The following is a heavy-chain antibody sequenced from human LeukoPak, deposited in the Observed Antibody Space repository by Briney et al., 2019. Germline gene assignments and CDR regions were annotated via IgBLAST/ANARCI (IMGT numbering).Heavy chain of an antibody. J-gene: IGHJ3*02. V-gene: IGHV3-66*01. CDR1: GFTVSSNY. D-gene: IGHD5-24*01. CDR3: ARETWLHRAFDI. Sequence: GGSLRLSCAASGFTVSSNYMSWVRQAPGKGLEWVSVIYSGGSTYYADSVKGRFTISRDNSKNTLYLQMNSLRAEDTAVYYWARETWLHRAFDIWGQGTMVTVSS. CDR2: IYSGGST.